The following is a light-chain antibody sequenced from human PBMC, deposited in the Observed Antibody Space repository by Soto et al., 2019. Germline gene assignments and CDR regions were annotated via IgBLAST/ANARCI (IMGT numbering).Light chain of an antibody. V-gene: IGKV3-20*01. J-gene: IGKJ1*01. Sequence: EIVLTQSPGTLSLSPGERATLSCRASQSVSSSYLAWYQQKPGQAPRLLIYGASSRATGIPDRFSGSGSGTAFTLTISRLEPEEFAVYYGQQYCGSPWTFGQGTKVEIK. CDR3: QQYCGSPWT. CDR1: QSVSSSY. CDR2: GAS.